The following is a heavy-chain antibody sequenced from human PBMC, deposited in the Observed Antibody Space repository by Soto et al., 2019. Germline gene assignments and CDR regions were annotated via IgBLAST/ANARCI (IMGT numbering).Heavy chain of an antibody. CDR3: ARDSSGYNPTGYAFDI. V-gene: IGHV1-69*12. CDR2: IIPIFGTA. J-gene: IGHJ3*02. Sequence: QVQLVQSGAAVKKPGSSVKVSCKASGGTFSSYAISWVRQAPGQGLEWMGGIIPIFGTANYAQKFQGRVTITADESTSTAYMELSSLRSEDTAVYYCARDSSGYNPTGYAFDIWGQGTMVTVSS. CDR1: GGTFSSYA. D-gene: IGHD3-22*01.